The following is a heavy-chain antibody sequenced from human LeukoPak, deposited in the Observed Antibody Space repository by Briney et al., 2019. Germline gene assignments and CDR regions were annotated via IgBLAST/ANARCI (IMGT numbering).Heavy chain of an antibody. CDR1: GYTFTSYA. V-gene: IGHV1-3*01. J-gene: IGHJ4*02. D-gene: IGHD3-10*01. Sequence: ASVKVSCKASGYTFTSYAMHWVRQAPGQRLEWMGWINAGNGNTKYSQKFQGRVTITRDTSASTAYMELSSLRSEDTAVYYCARVYHLWFVESSVGLGYWGQGTLVTVSS. CDR2: INAGNGNT. CDR3: ARVYHLWFVESSVGLGY.